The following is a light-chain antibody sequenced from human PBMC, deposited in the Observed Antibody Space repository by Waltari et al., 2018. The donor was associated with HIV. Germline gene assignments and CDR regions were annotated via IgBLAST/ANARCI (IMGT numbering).Light chain of an antibody. CDR2: QDS. J-gene: IGLJ2*01. V-gene: IGLV3-1*01. CDR1: KLGDNY. CDR3: QAWDSSTAWV. Sequence: SYELTPPPSVSVSPGQTASITCSGDKLGDNYACWYQQKPGQSPVLVIYQDSTRTSGIPERFSGSNSGNTATLTISGTQAMDEADYYCQAWDSSTAWVFGGGTKLTVL.